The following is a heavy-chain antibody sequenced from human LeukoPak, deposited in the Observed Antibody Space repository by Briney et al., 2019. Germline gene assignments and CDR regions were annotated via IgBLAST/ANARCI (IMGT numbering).Heavy chain of an antibody. J-gene: IGHJ4*02. D-gene: IGHD2-15*01. CDR3: ARGTWNCSGGSCYSSFDY. CDR1: GGSFSGYY. V-gene: IGHV4-34*01. Sequence: SSETLSLTCAVYGGSFSGYYWSWIRQPPGKGLEWIGEINHSGSTNYNPSLKSRVTIPVDTSKNQFSLKLSSVTAADTAVYYCARGTWNCSGGSCYSSFDYWGQGTLVAVSS. CDR2: INHSGST.